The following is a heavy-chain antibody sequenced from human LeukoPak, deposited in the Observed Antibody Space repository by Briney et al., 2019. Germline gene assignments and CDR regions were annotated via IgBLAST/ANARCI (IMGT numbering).Heavy chain of an antibody. CDR3: ARDAAMGVDFDY. J-gene: IGHJ4*02. CDR2: ISPSGGST. Sequence: ASVKVSCKAFGYTFTSNYMHWVRQAPGQGPEWMGVISPSGGSTTYAQKFQGRVTLTRDMSTSTDYLELSSLRSEDTAVYYCARDAAMGVDFDYWGQGTLVTVSS. V-gene: IGHV1-46*01. CDR1: GYTFTSNY. D-gene: IGHD2-2*01.